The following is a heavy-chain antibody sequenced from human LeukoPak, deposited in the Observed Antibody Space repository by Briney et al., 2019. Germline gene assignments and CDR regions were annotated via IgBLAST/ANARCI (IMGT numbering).Heavy chain of an antibody. D-gene: IGHD6-13*01. V-gene: IGHV1-69*13. CDR2: IIPIFGTA. CDR1: GGTFSSYA. CDR3: ARGSSSWQPAYYYYYGMDV. J-gene: IGHJ6*02. Sequence: SVKVSCKASGGTFSSYAISWVRQAPGQGLEWMGGIIPIFGTANYAQKFQGRVTITADESTSIAYMELSSLRSEDTAVYYCARGSSSWQPAYYYYYGMDVWGQGTTVTVSS.